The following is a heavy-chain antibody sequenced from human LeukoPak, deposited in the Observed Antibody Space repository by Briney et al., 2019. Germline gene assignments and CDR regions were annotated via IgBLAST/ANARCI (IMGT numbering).Heavy chain of an antibody. CDR1: GYSISSGYY. J-gene: IGHJ4*02. CDR2: IYYSGST. D-gene: IGHD5-24*01. Sequence: PSETLSLTCAVSGYSISSGYYWGWIRQPPGKGLEWIGSIYYSGSTYYNPSLKSRVTISVDTSKNQFSLKLSSVTAADTAVYYCARIRRDGYKNAYYFDYWGQGTLVTVSS. V-gene: IGHV4-38-2*01. CDR3: ARIRRDGYKNAYYFDY.